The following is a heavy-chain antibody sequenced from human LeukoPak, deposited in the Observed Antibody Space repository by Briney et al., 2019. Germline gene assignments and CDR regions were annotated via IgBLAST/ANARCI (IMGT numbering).Heavy chain of an antibody. CDR1: GFTFSDYY. V-gene: IGHV3-11*01. CDR2: ISPGGGSG. D-gene: IGHD6-19*01. J-gene: IGHJ4*02. Sequence: PVASVRLSCEASGFTFSDYYMSWIRQAPGKGLEWLAYISPGGGSGYFADSVRGRLTISRDNAKNLLFLQMNSLTVEDTAVYYCAGGRDISVAGPGGYFDYWGRGTLVSVSS. CDR3: AGGRDISVAGPGGYFDY.